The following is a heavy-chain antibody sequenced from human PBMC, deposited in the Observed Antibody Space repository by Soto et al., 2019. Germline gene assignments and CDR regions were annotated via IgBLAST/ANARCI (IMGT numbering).Heavy chain of an antibody. V-gene: IGHV3-23*01. D-gene: IGHD3-3*02. CDR3: AKGRAPPTAFAY. CDR2: ITDNGGST. Sequence: VGSLRLSCAASVFTFSRDGMSCVRHSPGKWLEWVSLITDNGGSTYYADSVKGRFTISRDNTKNTLFLQMNSLRAEDTAVYYCAKGRAPPTAFAYGGQRALVPVSS. CDR1: VFTFSRDG. J-gene: IGHJ4*02.